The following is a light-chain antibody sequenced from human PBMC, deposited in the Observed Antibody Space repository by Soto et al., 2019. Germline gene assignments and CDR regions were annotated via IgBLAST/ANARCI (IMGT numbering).Light chain of an antibody. V-gene: IGKV1-12*01. J-gene: IGKJ2*01. Sequence: DIQMTQSPSSVSASVGDRVTITCRASQDISNWLVWYQQKPGKAPKLLIYATSRLESGVPSRFRGSRSGTEFTLTISSLQPEDFATYYWQQANSFPYTFGQGTRLEI. CDR3: QQANSFPYT. CDR2: ATS. CDR1: QDISNW.